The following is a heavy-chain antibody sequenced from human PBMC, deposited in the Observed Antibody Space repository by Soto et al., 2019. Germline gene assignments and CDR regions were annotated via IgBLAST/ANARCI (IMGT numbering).Heavy chain of an antibody. J-gene: IGHJ4*02. CDR3: ARDPVGFDF. CDR2: IKPDGSEE. CDR1: GFTFSDYW. V-gene: IGHV3-7*01. Sequence: EVQLVESGGGLVQPGGSLRLSCAASGFTFSDYWMSWVRQAQGKGLEWVANIKPDGSEEFYMDSVKGRFTIARDNPRNSLYLLMTSLCAEDTAVYYCARDPVGFDFLGQGSLVTVSS.